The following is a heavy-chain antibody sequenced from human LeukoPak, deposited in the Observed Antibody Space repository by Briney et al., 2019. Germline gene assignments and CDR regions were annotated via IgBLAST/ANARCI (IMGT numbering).Heavy chain of an antibody. Sequence: PGGSLRLSCAASGFTFSSYWRSWVRQAPGKGLEWMANINQDGSDKYYVASVKGRFTISRDNAKNSLYLQMNRVRAEDTAVYYCARDPSYYYDSSGYSPLVYWGQGTLVTVSS. J-gene: IGHJ4*02. V-gene: IGHV3-7*01. D-gene: IGHD3-22*01. CDR2: INQDGSDK. CDR1: GFTFSSYW. CDR3: ARDPSYYYDSSGYSPLVY.